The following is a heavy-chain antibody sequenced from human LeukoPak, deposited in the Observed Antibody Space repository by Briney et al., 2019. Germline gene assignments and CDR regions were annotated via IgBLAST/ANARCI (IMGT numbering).Heavy chain of an antibody. CDR1: GFTFSSYS. CDR2: ISSSSSTI. CDR3: ATISTYGSGSYYAFDI. Sequence: GVSLRLSCAASGFTFSSYSMKWVRQAPGKGVEGVSYISSSSSTIYHTDYVKGRFTIYRDNGKNSMYLQMKRLRAEDRAVYYCATISTYGSGSYYAFDIWGQGTMVSVSS. V-gene: IGHV3-48*04. D-gene: IGHD3-10*01. J-gene: IGHJ3*02.